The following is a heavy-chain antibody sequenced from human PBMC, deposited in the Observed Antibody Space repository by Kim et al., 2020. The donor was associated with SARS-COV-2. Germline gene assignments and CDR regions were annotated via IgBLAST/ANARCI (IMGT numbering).Heavy chain of an antibody. CDR3: ARDYGSGSYHGYGMDV. CDR1: GYTFTSYG. J-gene: IGHJ6*02. Sequence: ASVKVSCKASGYTFTSYGISWVRQAPGQGLEWMGWISAYNGNTNYAQKLQGRVTMTTDTSTSTAYMELRSLRSDDTAVYYCARDYGSGSYHGYGMDVWGQGTTVTVSS. D-gene: IGHD3-10*01. V-gene: IGHV1-18*04. CDR2: ISAYNGNT.